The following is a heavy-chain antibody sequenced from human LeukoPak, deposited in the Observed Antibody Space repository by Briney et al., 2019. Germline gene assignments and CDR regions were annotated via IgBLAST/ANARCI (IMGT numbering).Heavy chain of an antibody. Sequence: GSLRLSCAASGFTFSSYAMHWIRQPPGKGLEWIGEINHSGSTNYNPSLKSRVTISVDTSKNQFSLKLSSVTAADTAVYYCARVGSGPILGFLDYWGQGTLVTVSS. CDR2: INHSGST. CDR1: GFTFSSYA. CDR3: ARVGSGPILGFLDY. D-gene: IGHD6-19*01. V-gene: IGHV4-34*01. J-gene: IGHJ4*02.